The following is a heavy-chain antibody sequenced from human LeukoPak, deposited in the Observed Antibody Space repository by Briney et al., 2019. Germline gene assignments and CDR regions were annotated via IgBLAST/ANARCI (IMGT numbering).Heavy chain of an antibody. CDR3: ARGSRRWLHGLSHAKYYFDY. CDR1: GGSISSSSYY. CDR2: INHSGST. J-gene: IGHJ4*02. V-gene: IGHV4-39*07. Sequence: SETLSLTCTVSGGSISSSSYYWSWIRQPPGKGLEWIGEINHSGSTNYNPSLKSRVTISVDTSKNQFSLKLSSVTAADTAVYYCARGSRRWLHGLSHAKYYFDYWGQGTLVTVSS. D-gene: IGHD5-24*01.